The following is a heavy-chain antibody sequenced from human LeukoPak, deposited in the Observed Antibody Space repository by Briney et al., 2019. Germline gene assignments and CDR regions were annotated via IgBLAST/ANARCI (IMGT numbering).Heavy chain of an antibody. CDR1: GFTFSNFA. D-gene: IGHD3-10*01. V-gene: IGHV3-23*01. J-gene: IGHJ5*02. CDR2: LSSGGRST. CDR3: AKDRGVGVSNWFDP. Sequence: GGSLRLSCAASGFTFSNFAMSWVRQAPGKGQQWVSGLSSGGRSTFYTDSVKGRFTISRDNSKNTLYLQMNSLRADGTAVYYCAKDRGVGVSNWFDPWGQGTLVTVSS.